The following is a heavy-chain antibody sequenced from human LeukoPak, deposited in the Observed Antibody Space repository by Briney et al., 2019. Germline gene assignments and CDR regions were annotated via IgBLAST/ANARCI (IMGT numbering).Heavy chain of an antibody. J-gene: IGHJ6*02. D-gene: IGHD2-15*01. Sequence: GGSLRLSFAASGITFCNQGISLGRPASGEGLGLGLAFCGCGWCTYYADSVKGRFTISRDNSKNTLYLQMNSLRAEDTAVYYCAKTVGGSCSECRYYYYYYGMDVWGQGTTVTVSS. CDR1: GITFCNQG. CDR2: FCGCGWCT. CDR3: AKTVGGSCSECRYYYYYYGMDV. V-gene: IGHV3-23*01.